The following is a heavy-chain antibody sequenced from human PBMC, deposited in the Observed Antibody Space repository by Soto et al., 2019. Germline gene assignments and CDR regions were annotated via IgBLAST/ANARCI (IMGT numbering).Heavy chain of an antibody. Sequence: LRLSCTASGFTFGDYAMSWFRQAPGKGLEWVGFIRSKAYGGTTEYAASVKGRFTISRDDSKSIDYLQMNSLKTEDTAVYYCTSPPYFDGLVKQHGVGNWFDPWGQGNLVTVSS. J-gene: IGHJ5*02. CDR3: TSPPYFDGLVKQHGVGNWFDP. CDR1: GFTFGDYA. CDR2: IRSKAYGGTT. D-gene: IGHD3-9*01. V-gene: IGHV3-49*03.